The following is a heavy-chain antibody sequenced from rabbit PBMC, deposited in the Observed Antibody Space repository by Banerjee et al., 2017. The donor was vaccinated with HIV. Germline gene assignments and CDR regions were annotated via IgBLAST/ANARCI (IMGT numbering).Heavy chain of an antibody. CDR3: ARGDYSGPYAGYGL. CDR2: IYNGDGST. Sequence: QSLEESGGGLVKPEGSLTLTCKASGFDLSSYYYMCWVRQAPGKGLEWIACIYNGDGSTYYASWVNGRFTISRSTSLNTVSLQMTSLTAADTATYFCARGDYSGPYAGYGLRRQGTLVTVS. D-gene: IGHD7-1*01. V-gene: IGHV1S43*01. J-gene: IGHJ4*01. CDR1: GFDLSSYYY.